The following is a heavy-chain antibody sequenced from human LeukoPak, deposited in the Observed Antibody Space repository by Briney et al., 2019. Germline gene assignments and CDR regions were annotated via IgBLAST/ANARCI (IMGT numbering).Heavy chain of an antibody. CDR1: GFTVSSNY. CDR2: ISSSSSTI. J-gene: IGHJ4*02. D-gene: IGHD2-21*02. CDR3: ARFLMVTAGDY. Sequence: GGSLRLSCAASGFTVSSNYMSWVRQAPGKGLEWVSYISSSSSTIYYADSVKGRFTISRDNAKNTVYLQMNSLRDEDTAVYYCARFLMVTAGDYWGQGTPVTVSS. V-gene: IGHV3-48*02.